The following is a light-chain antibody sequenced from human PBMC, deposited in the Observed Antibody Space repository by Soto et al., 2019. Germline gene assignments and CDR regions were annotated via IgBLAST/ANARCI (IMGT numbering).Light chain of an antibody. CDR1: QSVNSNY. V-gene: IGKV3-20*01. CDR2: GAS. Sequence: EIGLTQSPGTLSLYPGERATLSCRASQSVNSNYLAWLQHTPGQAPRFLIYGASSRAAGIPDRFSGSGSGTDFTLSISRLEPEDFAMYYCHQYGTSPLTFGPGTTVDIK. CDR3: HQYGTSPLT. J-gene: IGKJ3*01.